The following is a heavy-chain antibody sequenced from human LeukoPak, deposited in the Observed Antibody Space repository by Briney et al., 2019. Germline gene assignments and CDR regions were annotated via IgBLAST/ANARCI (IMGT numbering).Heavy chain of an antibody. CDR3: ARDRVTIFGVANWYFDL. J-gene: IGHJ2*01. D-gene: IGHD3-3*01. CDR2: IYYSGST. CDR1: GGSISSYY. V-gene: IGHV4-59*01. Sequence: SETLSLTCTVSGGSISSYYWSWIRQPPGKGLEWIGYIYYSGSTNYNPSLKSRVTISVDTSKNQFSLNLSSVTAADTAVYYCARDRVTIFGVANWYFDLWGRGTLVTVSS.